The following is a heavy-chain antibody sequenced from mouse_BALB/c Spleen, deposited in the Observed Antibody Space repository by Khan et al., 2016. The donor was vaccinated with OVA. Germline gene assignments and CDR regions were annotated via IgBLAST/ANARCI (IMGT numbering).Heavy chain of an antibody. CDR2: INTSTGEP. D-gene: IGHD1-1*01. J-gene: IGHJ3*01. CDR3: AIGLNCYGSLFAY. CDR1: GYTFTNFG. Sequence: QIQLVQSGPELKKPGETVKISCKASGYTFTNFGMHWVKQAPGKALKWMGWINTSTGEPTYADDFKGRFAFALETSASTAYLQINNLNNEDMATYFCAIGLNCYGSLFAYWSQGTLVTVSA. V-gene: IGHV9-1*02.